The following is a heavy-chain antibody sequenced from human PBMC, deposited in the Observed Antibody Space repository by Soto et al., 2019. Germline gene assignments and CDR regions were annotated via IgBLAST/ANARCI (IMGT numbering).Heavy chain of an antibody. J-gene: IGHJ4*02. CDR3: AVAGTSLIAYYFDY. CDR2: IIPIFGTA. Sequence: GASVKFSCKASGGTFSSYAITWVQQALGQGLEWMGGIIPIFGTANYAQKFQGRVTITADESTSTAYMELSSLRSEDTAVYYCAVAGTSLIAYYFDYWGQGTLVTVSS. CDR1: GGTFSSYA. D-gene: IGHD6-19*01. V-gene: IGHV1-69*13.